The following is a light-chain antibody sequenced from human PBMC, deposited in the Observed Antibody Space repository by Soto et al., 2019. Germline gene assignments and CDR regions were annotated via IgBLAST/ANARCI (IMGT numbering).Light chain of an antibody. CDR3: EQYGSSPLT. Sequence: EIVLTQSPGTLSLSPGERATLSCRASQSVSSSYLAWYQQKPGQAPRLLIYDASSRATGIPDRISGSGSGTDFTLTISRLESEDFAVYYCEQYGSSPLTFGGVTKVEIK. J-gene: IGKJ4*01. CDR1: QSVSSSY. CDR2: DAS. V-gene: IGKV3-20*01.